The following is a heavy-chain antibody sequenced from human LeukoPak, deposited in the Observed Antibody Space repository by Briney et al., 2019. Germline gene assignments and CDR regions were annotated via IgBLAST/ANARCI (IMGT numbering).Heavy chain of an antibody. D-gene: IGHD1-1*01. Sequence: GASLQISCQGSGYSFASYWIGWVRQLPGKGLEWMGIIYPGDSDTTYNPSFQGQVTISADKSISTAYLQWSSLKASDTAMYYCAINRWTFDYWGQGTLVTVSS. CDR3: AINRWTFDY. J-gene: IGHJ4*02. CDR1: GYSFASYW. V-gene: IGHV5-51*01. CDR2: IYPGDSDT.